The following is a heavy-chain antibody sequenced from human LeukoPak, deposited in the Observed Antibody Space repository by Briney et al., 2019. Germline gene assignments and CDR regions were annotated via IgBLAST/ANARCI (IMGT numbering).Heavy chain of an antibody. CDR1: GYTFTGYY. J-gene: IGHJ5*02. CDR3: ARDVIRDTVTTSVASSFDP. CDR2: INPNSGGT. V-gene: IGHV1-2*02. Sequence: ASVKVSCKASGYTFTGYYMHRVRQAPGQGLEWMGWINPNSGGTNYAQKFQGRVTMTRDTSISTAYMELSRLRSDDTAVYYCARDVIRDTVTTSVASSFDPWGQGTLVTVSS. D-gene: IGHD4-17*01.